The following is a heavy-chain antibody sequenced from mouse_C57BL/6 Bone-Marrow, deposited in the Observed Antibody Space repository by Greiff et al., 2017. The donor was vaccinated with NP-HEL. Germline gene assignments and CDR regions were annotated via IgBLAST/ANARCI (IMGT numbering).Heavy chain of an antibody. Sequence: EVQGVESGGGLVKPGGSLKLSCAASGFTFSSYAMSWVRQTPEKRLAWVATISDGGSYTYYPDNVKGRFTISRDNAKNNLYLQMSHLKSEDTAMYYCARGYYLFDYWGQGTTLTVSS. CDR2: ISDGGSYT. CDR1: GFTFSSYA. CDR3: ARGYYLFDY. J-gene: IGHJ2*01. D-gene: IGHD5-5*01. V-gene: IGHV5-4*01.